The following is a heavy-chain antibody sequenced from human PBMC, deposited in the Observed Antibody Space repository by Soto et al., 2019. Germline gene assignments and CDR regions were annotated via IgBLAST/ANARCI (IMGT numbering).Heavy chain of an antibody. Sequence: PSETLSLTCTVSGGSISSYYWSWIRQPPGKGLEWIGYIYYSGSTNYNPSLKSRVTISVDTSKNQFSLKLSSVTAADTAVYYCARVRGDGYNYRWFDPWGQGTLVTVSS. D-gene: IGHD5-12*01. V-gene: IGHV4-59*01. CDR3: ARVRGDGYNYRWFDP. CDR2: IYYSGST. J-gene: IGHJ5*02. CDR1: GGSISSYY.